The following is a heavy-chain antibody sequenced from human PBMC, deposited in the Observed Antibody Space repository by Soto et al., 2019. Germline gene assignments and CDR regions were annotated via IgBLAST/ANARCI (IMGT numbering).Heavy chain of an antibody. J-gene: IGHJ4*01. D-gene: IGHD6-19*01. CDR1: GYSISGGSY. Sequence: SETLSLTCTVSGYSISGGSYWARIRQPPGKGPEWIASIYHGGTTFYNPSLKSRITISVDTSNNQGSRKLTSVTAADTAVYYCARVHVMVVAGSTFDYWGHGTLVTAPQ. CDR3: ARVHVMVVAGSTFDY. V-gene: IGHV4-38-2*02. CDR2: IYHGGTT.